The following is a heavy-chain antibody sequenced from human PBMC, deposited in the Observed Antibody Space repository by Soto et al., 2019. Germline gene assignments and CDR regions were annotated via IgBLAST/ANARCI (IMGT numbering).Heavy chain of an antibody. J-gene: IGHJ4*02. CDR3: TKDGYSSDWDPIDY. Sequence: GASVKVSCKASGGTFSSYAMSWVRQAPGKGLEWVSTISNNGDSIYYVDSVKGRFTISRDNSKNTLYLQMNSLRAEDTAVYYCTKDGYSSDWDPIDYWGQGTLVTV. CDR2: ISNNGDSI. CDR1: GGTFSSYA. D-gene: IGHD5-12*01. V-gene: IGHV3-23*01.